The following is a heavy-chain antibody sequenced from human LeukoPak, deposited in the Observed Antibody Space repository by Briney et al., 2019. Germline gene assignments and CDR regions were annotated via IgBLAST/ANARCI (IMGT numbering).Heavy chain of an antibody. D-gene: IGHD5-12*01. CDR1: GFTFSSYA. CDR2: ISGSGGST. V-gene: IGHV3-23*01. J-gene: IGHJ4*02. Sequence: LSGGSLRLSCAASGFTFSSYAMTWVRQAPGKGLEWVSAISGSGGSTYYADSVRGRFTVSRDNSGNTLYLQMNSLRAEDTAVYYCAKAADIVATWRSYFDCWGQGTLGTVSS. CDR3: AKAADIVATWRSYFDC.